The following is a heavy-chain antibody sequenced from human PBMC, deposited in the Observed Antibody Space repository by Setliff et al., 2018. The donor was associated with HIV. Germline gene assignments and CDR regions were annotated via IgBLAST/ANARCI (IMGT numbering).Heavy chain of an antibody. CDR2: IYPSTSA. V-gene: IGHV4-4*09. J-gene: IGHJ4*02. CDR1: GGSIGGYS. Sequence: PSETLSLTCSVSGGSIGGYSWGWIRQSPGKGLEWIGYIYPSTSANYNPSLKSRVRILLDTSKNQFSLRLTSVTAADTAVYFCARRPMVRGFGRYYFDYWGQGTPVTVSS. D-gene: IGHD3-10*01. CDR3: ARRPMVRGFGRYYFDY.